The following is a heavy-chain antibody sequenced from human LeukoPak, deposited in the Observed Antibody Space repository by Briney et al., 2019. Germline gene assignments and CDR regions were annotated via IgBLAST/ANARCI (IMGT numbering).Heavy chain of an antibody. D-gene: IGHD6-13*01. Sequence: ASVTVSCKASGYTLTDYYLHWVRQAPGQGLEWMGWINPKDGGTNYAQKFRGRVTMTTDTSITTAYMDLNSLRSDDTAVHYCARESPYSSSWFDNWGQGTLVTVSS. J-gene: IGHJ4*02. V-gene: IGHV1-2*02. CDR1: GYTLTDYY. CDR3: ARESPYSSSWFDN. CDR2: INPKDGGT.